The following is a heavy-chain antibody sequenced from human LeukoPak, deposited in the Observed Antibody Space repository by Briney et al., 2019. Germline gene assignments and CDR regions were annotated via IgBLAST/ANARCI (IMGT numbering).Heavy chain of an antibody. CDR2: MYYSGST. CDR1: GGSISGSNYY. J-gene: IGHJ4*02. V-gene: IGHV4-39*01. Sequence: SETLSLTCTVSGGSISGSNYYWGWIRQPPGKGLECIGSMYYSGSTFYNPPLKSRVTISVDTSKNQFSLKLRSVTAADTAVYHCVRLNGGYYEAIFDYWGQGTLVTVSS. D-gene: IGHD3-22*01. CDR3: VRLNGGYYEAIFDY.